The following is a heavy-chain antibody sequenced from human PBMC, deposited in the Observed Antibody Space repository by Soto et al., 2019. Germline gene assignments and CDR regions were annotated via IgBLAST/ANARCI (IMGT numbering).Heavy chain of an antibody. CDR3: ARDDLIGIAARPRHYYGMDV. CDR2: IYYSGST. Sequence: QVQLQESGPGLVKPSETLSLTCTVSGGSISSYYWSWIRQPPGKGLEWIGYIYYSGSTNYNPSLKSRVTISVGTSKNQFSLKLSSVTAADTAVYYCARDDLIGIAARPRHYYGMDVWGQGTTVTVSS. D-gene: IGHD6-6*01. J-gene: IGHJ6*02. V-gene: IGHV4-59*01. CDR1: GGSISSYY.